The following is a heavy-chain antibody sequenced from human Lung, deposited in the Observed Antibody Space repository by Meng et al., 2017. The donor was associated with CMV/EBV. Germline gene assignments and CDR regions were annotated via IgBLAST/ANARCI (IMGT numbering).Heavy chain of an antibody. J-gene: IGHJ5*02. CDR2: INQDGSEK. V-gene: IGHV3-7*04. CDR3: VRGSGRERFDP. Sequence: SCAASGFTFSNYWMSWVRQAPGKGLEWVASINQDGSEKHYMDSEKGRFTTSRDNAKNALYLEMNSLRAEDTALYFSVRGSGRERFDPWGRGTLVTVSS. D-gene: IGHD2-15*01. CDR1: GFTFSNYW.